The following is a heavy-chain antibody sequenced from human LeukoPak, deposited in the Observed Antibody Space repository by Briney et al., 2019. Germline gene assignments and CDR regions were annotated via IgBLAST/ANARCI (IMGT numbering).Heavy chain of an antibody. Sequence: PSGTLSLTCAVSGDSIRNGNWWTWVRQPPGKRLEWIGEIYHSGGTNYNPSLKSRVTISVDKSKNQFSLKLSSVTAADTAVYFCARSLDYSLSYWGQGTLATVSS. CDR3: ARSLDYSLSY. V-gene: IGHV4-4*02. J-gene: IGHJ4*02. CDR2: IYHSGGT. CDR1: GDSIRNGNW. D-gene: IGHD4/OR15-4a*01.